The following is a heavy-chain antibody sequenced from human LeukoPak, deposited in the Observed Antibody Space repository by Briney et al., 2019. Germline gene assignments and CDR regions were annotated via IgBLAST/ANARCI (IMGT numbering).Heavy chain of an antibody. Sequence: GGSLRLSCAASGFTLSRYAVHWARQAPGKGLECVVFISNDGNDKYHADSVKGRFTISRDNSKNTLYLQMNSLRAEDTAVYYCARDQYYDSSGSDAFDIWGQGTMVTVSS. V-gene: IGHV3-30-3*01. CDR3: ARDQYYDSSGSDAFDI. D-gene: IGHD3-22*01. CDR1: GFTLSRYA. CDR2: ISNDGNDK. J-gene: IGHJ3*02.